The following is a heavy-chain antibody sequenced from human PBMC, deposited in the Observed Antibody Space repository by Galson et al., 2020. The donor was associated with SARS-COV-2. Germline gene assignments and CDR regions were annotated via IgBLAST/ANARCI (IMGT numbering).Heavy chain of an antibody. CDR3: AKDRWRTYYFDA. V-gene: IGHV3-30*18. CDR2: ISYDAYKT. D-gene: IGHD2-15*01. J-gene: IGHJ4*02. Sequence: GGSLRLSCAGSGFTSGLAFRNYNMHWLRQAPGKGLEWVAVISYDAYKTDYRDSVRGRFTISRDNSQDTLYLQMDSLRPEDTAVYYCAKDRWRTYYFDAWGQGTLVTVSS. CDR1: GFTSGLAFRNYN.